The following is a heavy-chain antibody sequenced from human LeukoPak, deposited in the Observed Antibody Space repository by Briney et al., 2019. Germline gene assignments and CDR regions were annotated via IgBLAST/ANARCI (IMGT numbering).Heavy chain of an antibody. CDR3: TTDWGMIVVVTSFDY. V-gene: IGHV3-66*01. D-gene: IGHD3-22*01. Sequence: GSLHLSCAASGFTFSSNYMSGVRQAPGKGVEWVSVIYSGGSTYYADSVKGRLTISRDNSKNTLYLQMNSLKTEDTAVYYCTTDWGMIVVVTSFDYWGQGTLVTVSS. CDR2: IYSGGST. J-gene: IGHJ4*02. CDR1: GFTFSSNY.